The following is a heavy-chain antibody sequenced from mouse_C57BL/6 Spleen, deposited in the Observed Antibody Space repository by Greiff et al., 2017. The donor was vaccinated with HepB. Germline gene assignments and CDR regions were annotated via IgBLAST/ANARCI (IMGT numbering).Heavy chain of an antibody. CDR2: ISYDGSN. D-gene: IGHD1-1*01. J-gene: IGHJ4*01. CDR3: ARYYGDY. V-gene: IGHV3-6*01. CDR1: GYSITSGYY. Sequence: ESGPGLVKPSQSLSLTCSVTGYSITSGYYWNWIRQFPGNKLEWMGYISYDGSNNYNPSLKNRISITRDTSKNQFFLKLNSVTTEDTATYYCARYYGDYWGQGTSVTVSS.